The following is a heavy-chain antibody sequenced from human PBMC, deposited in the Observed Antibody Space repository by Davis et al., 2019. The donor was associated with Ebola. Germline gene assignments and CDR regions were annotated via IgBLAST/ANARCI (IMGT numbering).Heavy chain of an antibody. CDR3: ARGLHWADY. CDR2: LYTGDNP. Sequence: GESLKTSCAASGFSVSSEYMSWFRQTPGKGLEWVSTLYTGDNPYYADSVKGRFTISRDTSKNALSLQMHSLRIEDTAVYFCARGLHWADYWGQGTLVTVSS. CDR1: GFSVSSEY. V-gene: IGHV3-53*05. D-gene: IGHD4-11*01. J-gene: IGHJ4*02.